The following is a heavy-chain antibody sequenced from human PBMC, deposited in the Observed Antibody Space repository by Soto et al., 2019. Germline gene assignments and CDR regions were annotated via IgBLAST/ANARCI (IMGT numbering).Heavy chain of an antibody. Sequence: QVQLVQSGAEVKKPGSSVKVSCKASGGTFSSYAISWVRQAPGQGLEWMGGIIPIFGTANYAQKFQGRVTRTADESTSTADMELSSRRAEDTAVYYCARVSQNNWELPYYYYYGMDVWGQGTTVTVSS. J-gene: IGHJ6*02. CDR2: IIPIFGTA. V-gene: IGHV1-69*01. CDR1: GGTFSSYA. D-gene: IGHD1-26*01. CDR3: ARVSQNNWELPYYYYYGMDV.